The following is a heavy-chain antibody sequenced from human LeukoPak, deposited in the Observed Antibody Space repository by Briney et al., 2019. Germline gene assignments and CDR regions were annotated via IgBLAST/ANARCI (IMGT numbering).Heavy chain of an antibody. V-gene: IGHV1-18*01. CDR3: ARDQDSSGYYLFDY. Sequence: ASVKVSCKASGYTFTSYGISWVRQAPGQGLEWMGWISAYNGNTNYAQKLQGRVTMTADTSTSTAYMGLSSLRSEDTAVYYCARDQDSSGYYLFDYWGQGTLVTVSS. D-gene: IGHD3-22*01. CDR2: ISAYNGNT. CDR1: GYTFTSYG. J-gene: IGHJ4*02.